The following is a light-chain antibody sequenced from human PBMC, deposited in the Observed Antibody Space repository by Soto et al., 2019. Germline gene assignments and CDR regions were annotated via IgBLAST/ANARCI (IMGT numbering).Light chain of an antibody. Sequence: QSALTQPASVSGSPGQSITISCTGTRSDVGGYNYVSWYQHHPGKAPKLMIYDVSSRPSGVSNRFSGSKSGNTASLIISGLQAEDEAHYYCGSYTSTGTRVFGGGTKLTVL. V-gene: IGLV2-14*01. CDR1: RSDVGGYNY. CDR3: GSYTSTGTRV. J-gene: IGLJ2*01. CDR2: DVS.